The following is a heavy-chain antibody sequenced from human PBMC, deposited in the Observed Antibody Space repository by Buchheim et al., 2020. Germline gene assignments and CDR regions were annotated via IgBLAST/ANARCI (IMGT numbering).Heavy chain of an antibody. D-gene: IGHD5-12*01. J-gene: IGHJ6*02. CDR3: ARDRRAVPPQYSGYDYWYYYYGMDV. CDR1: GGSISSYY. Sequence: QVQLQESGPGLVKPSETLSLTCTVSGGSISSYYWSWIRQPPGKGLEWIGYIYYSGSTNYNPSLKSRVTISVDTSKNQFSLKLSSVTAADTAVYYCARDRRAVPPQYSGYDYWYYYYGMDVWGQGTT. V-gene: IGHV4-59*01. CDR2: IYYSGST.